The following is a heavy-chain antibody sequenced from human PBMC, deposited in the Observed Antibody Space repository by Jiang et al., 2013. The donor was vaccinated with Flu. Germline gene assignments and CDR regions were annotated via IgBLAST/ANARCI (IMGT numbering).Heavy chain of an antibody. CDR2: IRSKAYGGTT. Sequence: VQLVESGGGLVQPGRSLRLSCTASGFTFGDYAMSWVRQAPGKGLEWVGFIRSKAYGGTTEYAASVKGRFTISRDDSKSIAYLQMNSLKTEDTAVYYCTRGYSSSRYEYFQHWGQGTLVTVSS. CDR3: TRGYSSSRYEYFQH. J-gene: IGHJ1*01. CDR1: GFTFGDYA. D-gene: IGHD6-13*01. V-gene: IGHV3-49*04.